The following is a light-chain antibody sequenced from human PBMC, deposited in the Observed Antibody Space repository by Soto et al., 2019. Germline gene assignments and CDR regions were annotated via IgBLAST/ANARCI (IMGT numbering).Light chain of an antibody. Sequence: DIQMTQSPSSVSASVGDRVTITCRASQGIGTWLAWYQQKPGKAPKFLIYDASNLESGVPSRFSGSASGTEFTLTISSLQPDDFATYYCQQYDNYPLTFGGGTKVDIK. CDR2: DAS. V-gene: IGKV1-5*01. J-gene: IGKJ4*01. CDR1: QGIGTW. CDR3: QQYDNYPLT.